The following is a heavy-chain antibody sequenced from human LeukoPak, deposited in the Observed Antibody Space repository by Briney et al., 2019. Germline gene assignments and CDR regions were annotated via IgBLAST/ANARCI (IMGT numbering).Heavy chain of an antibody. CDR1: GYTFTSYA. CDR2: INTNTGNP. Sequence: GASVKVSCKASGYTFTSYAMNWVRQAPGQGLEWMGWINTNTGNPTYAQGFTGRFVFSLDTSVSTAYLQISSLKAEDTAVYYCARGYYGDYDVYFDYWGQGTLVTVSS. D-gene: IGHD4-17*01. V-gene: IGHV7-4-1*02. J-gene: IGHJ4*02. CDR3: ARGYYGDYDVYFDY.